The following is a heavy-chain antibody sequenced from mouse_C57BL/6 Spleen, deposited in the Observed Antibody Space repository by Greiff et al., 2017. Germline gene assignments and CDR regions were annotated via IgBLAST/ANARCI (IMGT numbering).Heavy chain of an antibody. CDR2: ISYDGSN. CDR3: ARESSGYDYFDY. CDR1: GYSITSGYY. J-gene: IGHJ2*01. V-gene: IGHV3-6*01. Sequence: ESGPGLVKPSQSLSLTCSVTGYSITSGYYWNWIRQFPGNKLEWMGYISYDGSNNYNPSLKNRISITRDTSKNQFFLKLNSVTTEDTATYYCARESSGYDYFDYWGQGTTLTVSS. D-gene: IGHD3-2*02.